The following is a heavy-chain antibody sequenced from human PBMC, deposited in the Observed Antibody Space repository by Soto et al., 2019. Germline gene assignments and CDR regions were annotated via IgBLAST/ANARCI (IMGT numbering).Heavy chain of an antibody. J-gene: IGHJ1*01. CDR2: ISASGGDT. D-gene: IGHD2-15*01. CDR3: ATNGDGSRGLCYGHGEF. CDR1: GFNFNYYA. V-gene: IGHV3-23*01. Sequence: EVHLQGSGGGLVQPGGSLRLSCAASGFNFNYYAMNWVRRAPGKGLEWVSAISASGGDTYYADSVKGRFTISRDNSKNTQSLQMNSLRDEDTAVDYGATNGDGSRGLCYGHGEFWGQGILVTVSS.